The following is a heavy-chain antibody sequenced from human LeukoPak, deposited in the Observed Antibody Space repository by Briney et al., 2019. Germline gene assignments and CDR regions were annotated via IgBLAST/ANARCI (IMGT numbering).Heavy chain of an antibody. J-gene: IGHJ4*02. D-gene: IGHD3-10*01. CDR2: VSPNNGGT. CDR3: ARDTGDYYRSGSYYDQ. V-gene: IGHV1-2*02. Sequence: ASVKVSCKASGYTFTAHYIHWVRQAPGQGLEWMGWVSPNNGGTTYGQKFQGRVTMTRDTAIITAYMELSGLTSDDTALYYCARDTGDYYRSGSYYDQWGQGTLVTVSS. CDR1: GYTFTAHY.